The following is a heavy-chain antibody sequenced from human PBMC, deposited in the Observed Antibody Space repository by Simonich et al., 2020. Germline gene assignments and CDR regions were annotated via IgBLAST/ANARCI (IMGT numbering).Heavy chain of an antibody. V-gene: IGHV4-59*01. D-gene: IGHD2-15*01. J-gene: IGHJ4*02. CDR3: ARGGLYFDY. CDR1: GGSISSYY. CDR2: IYYSEST. Sequence: QVQLHESGPGLVKPSETLSLTCTVSGGSISSYYWSWIRQPPGKGLEWIGYIYYSESTNYNPSLKSRVTISVDTSKNQFSLKLSSVTAADTAVYYCARGGLYFDYWGQGTLVTVSS.